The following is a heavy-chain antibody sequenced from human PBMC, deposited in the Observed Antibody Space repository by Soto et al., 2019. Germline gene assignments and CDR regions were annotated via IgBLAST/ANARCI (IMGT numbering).Heavy chain of an antibody. V-gene: IGHV4-59*01. D-gene: IGHD5-18*01. J-gene: IGHJ4*02. CDR2: IYYSGST. Sequence: QVQLQESGPGLVKPSETLSLTCTVSGGSISSYYWSWIRQPPGKGLEWIGYIYYSGSTNYNPSLKSRVTISVDTSKNQFSLKLSSVTAADTAVYYCARARGYSYGFGYWGRGTLVTVSS. CDR1: GGSISSYY. CDR3: ARARGYSYGFGY.